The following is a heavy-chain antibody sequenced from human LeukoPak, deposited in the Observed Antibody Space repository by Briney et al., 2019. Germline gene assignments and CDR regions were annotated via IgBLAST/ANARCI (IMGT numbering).Heavy chain of an antibody. CDR2: IRTKPNNYAA. J-gene: IGHJ4*02. CDR3: AREVGYSYGGEAFGY. CDR1: GFTFSGAA. D-gene: IGHD5-18*01. Sequence: GGSLRLSCVASGFTFSGAAIHWFRQASGKGLEWVGRIRTKPNNYAAAYTASVKGRFTISRDNAKNTLYLQMNSLRAEDTAVYYCAREVGYSYGGEAFGYWGQGTLVTVSS. V-gene: IGHV3-73*01.